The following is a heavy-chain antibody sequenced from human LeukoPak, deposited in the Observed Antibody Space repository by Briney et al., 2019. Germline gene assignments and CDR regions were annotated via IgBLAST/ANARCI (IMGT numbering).Heavy chain of an antibody. J-gene: IGHJ6*02. CDR2: LIPIFGTA. CDR3: ARAPRVSSPGAGHYYYGMDV. Sequence: GASVKVSCKASGGTFSSYAISWVRQAPGQGLEWTGGLIPIFGTANYAQKFQGRVTITADESTSTAYMELSSLRSEDTAVYYCARAPRVSSPGAGHYYYGMDVWGQGTTVTVSS. D-gene: IGHD1-26*01. V-gene: IGHV1-69*13. CDR1: GGTFSSYA.